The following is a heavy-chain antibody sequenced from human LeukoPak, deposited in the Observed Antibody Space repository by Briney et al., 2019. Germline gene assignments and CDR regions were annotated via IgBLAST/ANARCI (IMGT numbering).Heavy chain of an antibody. CDR2: VSYTGDT. J-gene: IGHJ4*02. CDR1: GDSISSGPHF. Sequence: SETLSLTCTVSGDSISSGPHFWAWVRQPPGKGLERVASVSYTGDTYYNPSLKSRVTISRDTSKNQFSLKMTSMTATDTAVYYCTRVRTGSIFYYWGQGTLITVSS. D-gene: IGHD3-3*02. V-gene: IGHV4-39*02. CDR3: TRVRTGSIFYY.